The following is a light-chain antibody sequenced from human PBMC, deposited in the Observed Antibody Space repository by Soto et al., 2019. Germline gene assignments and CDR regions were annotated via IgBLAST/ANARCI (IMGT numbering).Light chain of an antibody. V-gene: IGKV1-27*01. Sequence: DIQMTQSPSSLSASVGDRVTITCRASQGINNYLAWYEQKPGKVPKVLIYDVSTLQSGVPSRFSGSGSGTEFTLPISSLQPEDVATYYCQKYNSGLETFGPGTKVDIK. J-gene: IGKJ3*01. CDR3: QKYNSGLET. CDR2: DVS. CDR1: QGINNY.